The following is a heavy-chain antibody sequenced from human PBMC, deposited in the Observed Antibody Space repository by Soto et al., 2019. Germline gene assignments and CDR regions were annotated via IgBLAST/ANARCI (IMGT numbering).Heavy chain of an antibody. CDR3: ARAGLYDYVWGTYSYSKASDY. Sequence: ASVKVSCKASGYTFTSYGISWVRQAPGQGLEWMGWISADNRNTNYTQNFQGRVTMTTDTSTKTAYMELRSLRSDDTAVYYCARAGLYDYVWGTYSYSKASDYWGQGTQVTV. D-gene: IGHD3-16*02. V-gene: IGHV1-18*01. CDR2: ISADNRNT. CDR1: GYTFTSYG. J-gene: IGHJ4*02.